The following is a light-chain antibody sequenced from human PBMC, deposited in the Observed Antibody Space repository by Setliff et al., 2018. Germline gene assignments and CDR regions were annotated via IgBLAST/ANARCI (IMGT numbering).Light chain of an antibody. V-gene: IGLV2-23*01. J-gene: IGLJ1*01. CDR2: EGS. CDR1: SSDVGSYNL. Sequence: ALTQPASVSGSPGQSITISCTGTSSDVGSYNLVSWYQQHPGKAPKLMIYEGSKRPSGVSNRFSGSKSGNTASLTISGLQAEDEADYYCCSYAGSSTYGFGTGTKVTVL. CDR3: CSYAGSSTYG.